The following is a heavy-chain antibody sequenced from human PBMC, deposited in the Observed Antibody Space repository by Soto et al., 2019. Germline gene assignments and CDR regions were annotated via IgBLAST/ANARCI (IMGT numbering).Heavy chain of an antibody. Sequence: PSXTLSLTCTVSGGSISSGDYYWSWIRQPPGKGLEWIGYIYYSGSTYYNPSLKSRVTISVDTSKNQFSLKLSSVTAADTAVYYWARDLDNWNYDWFDPWGQGTLVIGSS. CDR3: ARDLDNWNYDWFDP. D-gene: IGHD1-7*01. J-gene: IGHJ5*02. V-gene: IGHV4-30-4*01. CDR2: IYYSGST. CDR1: GGSISSGDYY.